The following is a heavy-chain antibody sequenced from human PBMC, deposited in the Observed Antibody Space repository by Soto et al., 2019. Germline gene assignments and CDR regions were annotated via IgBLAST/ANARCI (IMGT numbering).Heavy chain of an antibody. J-gene: IGHJ3*02. CDR2: IKYSGTT. CDR1: GGSISSSRCH. Sequence: SETLSLTCTVSGGSISSSRCHWGWIRQPPGKGLEWIASIKYSGTTFYNPSLKSRVTLSVDTSKNQFALKLSSVTAAETAVYYCARQTDSYYTFDAFDIWGQGTMVTVSS. V-gene: IGHV4-39*01. D-gene: IGHD3-22*01. CDR3: ARQTDSYYTFDAFDI.